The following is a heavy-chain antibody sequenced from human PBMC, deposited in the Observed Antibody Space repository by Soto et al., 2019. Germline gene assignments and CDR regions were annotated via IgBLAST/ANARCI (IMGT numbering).Heavy chain of an antibody. CDR1: SGSISTYY. V-gene: IGHV4-59*12. D-gene: IGHD6-19*01. J-gene: IGHJ6*02. CDR3: ARGMYSSGWYPHYYYGMDV. Sequence: SETLSLTCTVSSGSISTYYWSWIRQPPGKGLEWIGYIYYTGSTNYNPSLKTRVAISTDTSKNQFSLTLSSVTAADTAVYYCARGMYSSGWYPHYYYGMDVWGQGTTVTVSS. CDR2: IYYTGST.